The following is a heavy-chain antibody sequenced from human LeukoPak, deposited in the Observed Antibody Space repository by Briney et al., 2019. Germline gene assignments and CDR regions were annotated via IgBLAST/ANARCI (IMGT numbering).Heavy chain of an antibody. V-gene: IGHV3-74*01. Sequence: PGGTLRLSRAASVFIFRRYWMHGVRDAPGKGLVGVSRLKSYWRSTSYADSVKRRFTISRDNAKNTLYLQMNSLRGEDTAVYYCARGKFMREMATNNYYDYFRDVWGKGTTVAISS. J-gene: IGHJ6*03. CDR2: LKSYWRST. CDR1: VFIFRRYW. D-gene: IGHD5-24*01. CDR3: ARGKFMREMATNNYYDYFRDV.